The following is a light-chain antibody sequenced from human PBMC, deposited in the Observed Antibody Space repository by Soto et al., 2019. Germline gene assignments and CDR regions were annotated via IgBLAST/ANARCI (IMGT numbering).Light chain of an antibody. CDR1: QDVSTN. V-gene: IGKV3-15*01. J-gene: IGKJ1*01. Sequence: ETVMTQSPDTLSVSPGESATLSCRASQDVSTNLAWFQQKPGQTPRLVLYGASKRATGIPARFSGSGSGRHFTLTISSLQSEDFAVYYCQQSNNWPWTFGQGTKVDIK. CDR2: GAS. CDR3: QQSNNWPWT.